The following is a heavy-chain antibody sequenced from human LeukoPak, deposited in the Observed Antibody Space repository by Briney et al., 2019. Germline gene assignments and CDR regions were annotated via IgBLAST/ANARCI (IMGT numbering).Heavy chain of an antibody. CDR3: ATYSSSYGMDV. D-gene: IGHD6-19*01. V-gene: IGHV3-23*01. J-gene: IGHJ6*02. CDR2: ITISGDTT. CDR1: GFTFSNKG. Sequence: GGSLRLSCAASGFTFSNKGRSWVRQAPGKGLDWVSAITISGDTTYYADSVKGRFTISRDNSKNTLFLQINSLRAEDTAVYYCATYSSSYGMDVWGQGTTVTVSS.